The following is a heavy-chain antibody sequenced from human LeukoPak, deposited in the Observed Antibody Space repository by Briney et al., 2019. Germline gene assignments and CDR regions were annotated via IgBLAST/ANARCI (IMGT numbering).Heavy chain of an antibody. CDR3: ARAPTVLVGYCSSSSCQADY. Sequence: PGGSLRLSCAASGFTFSSYSMNWVRQAPGKGLEWVSYISSSSGTIYYADSVKGRFTISRDNAKNSLYLQMNSLRAEDTAVYYCARAPTVLVGYCSSSSCQADYWGQGTLVTVSS. CDR1: GFTFSSYS. CDR2: ISSSSGTI. V-gene: IGHV3-48*04. J-gene: IGHJ4*02. D-gene: IGHD2-2*01.